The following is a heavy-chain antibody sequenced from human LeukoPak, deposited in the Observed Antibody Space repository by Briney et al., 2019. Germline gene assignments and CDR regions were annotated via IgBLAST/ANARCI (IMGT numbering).Heavy chain of an antibody. Sequence: GGSLRLSCAASGFSFNSYAMNWVRQAPGKGLEWVSVISSTGATTYYAASVKGRFTISRDNSKSTLYLQMVDLRADDTAVYYCARSLNSFYRGPDFWGQGTLVTVSS. CDR3: ARSLNSFYRGPDF. CDR1: GFSFNSYA. CDR2: ISSTGATT. D-gene: IGHD2/OR15-2a*01. J-gene: IGHJ4*02. V-gene: IGHV3-23*01.